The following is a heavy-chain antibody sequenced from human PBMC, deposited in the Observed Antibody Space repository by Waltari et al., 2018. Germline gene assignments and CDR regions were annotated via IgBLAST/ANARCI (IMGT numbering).Heavy chain of an antibody. CDR1: GFTFGDYA. Sequence: EVQLVGSGGGLVQPGRSLRPSGTASGFTFGDYAMSGVRQAPGKGRGGVGFIRSKAYGGTTEYAASVKGRFTISRDDSKSIAYLQMNSLKTEDTAVYYCTRDPGVRFLEWLSGEDAFDIWGQGTMVTVSS. J-gene: IGHJ3*02. V-gene: IGHV3-49*04. CDR3: TRDPGVRFLEWLSGEDAFDI. CDR2: IRSKAYGGTT. D-gene: IGHD3-3*01.